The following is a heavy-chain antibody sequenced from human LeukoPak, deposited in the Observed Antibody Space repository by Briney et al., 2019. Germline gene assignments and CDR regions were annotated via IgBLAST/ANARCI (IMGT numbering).Heavy chain of an antibody. J-gene: IGHJ6*02. CDR3: ARPYLVGAKIYYGMDV. V-gene: IGHV3-30-3*01. Sequence: PGGSLRLSCAASGFTFSSYAMHWVRQAPGKGLEWVAVISYDGSNKYYADSVKGRFTISRGNSKNTLYLQMNSLRAEDTAVYYCARPYLVGAKIYYGMDVWGQGTTVTVSS. CDR2: ISYDGSNK. D-gene: IGHD1-26*01. CDR1: GFTFSSYA.